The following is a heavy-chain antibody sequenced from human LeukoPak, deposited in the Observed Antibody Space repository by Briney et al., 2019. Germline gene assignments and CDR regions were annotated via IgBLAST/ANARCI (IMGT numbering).Heavy chain of an antibody. J-gene: IGHJ4*02. CDR3: ARIPLYFLEPFDY. V-gene: IGHV4-34*01. CDR1: GGSVGGYY. D-gene: IGHD2/OR15-2a*01. CDR2: ISHRGRT. Sequence: PSETLSLTCAVYGGSVGGYYWSWIRQPPGKGLEWIGEISHRGRTHYNPSLKGRVTMSVDTSKNQFALEVDSVTAADTAVYYCARIPLYFLEPFDYWGQGILVTASS.